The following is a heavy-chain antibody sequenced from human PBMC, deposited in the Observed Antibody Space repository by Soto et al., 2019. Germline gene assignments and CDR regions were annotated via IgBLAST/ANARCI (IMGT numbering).Heavy chain of an antibody. CDR3: ARGPSPRAPAGGTPYYYALDV. Sequence: GASVKVSFKASGYDFTAYDINCLRHTAGQGRDRMGWMHPINGSTGSTQRSQGRVSMTRNTATGTAYMKVTSLRCDDTAAYYCARGPSPRAPAGGTPYYYALDVWGQGASVTVSS. CDR2: MHPINGST. V-gene: IGHV1-8*01. D-gene: IGHD2-2*01. J-gene: IGHJ6*02. CDR1: GYDFTAYD.